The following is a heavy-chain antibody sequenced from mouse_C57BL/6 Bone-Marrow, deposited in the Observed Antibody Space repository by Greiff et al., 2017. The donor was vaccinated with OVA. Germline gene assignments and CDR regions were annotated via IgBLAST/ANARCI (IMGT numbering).Heavy chain of an antibody. V-gene: IGHV1-55*01. CDR1: GYTFTSYW. CDR3: ARFTIYYYGSSYLGD. J-gene: IGHJ4*01. D-gene: IGHD1-1*01. CDR2: LYPGSGST. Sequence: QVQLQQPGAELVKPGASVKMSCKASGYTFTSYWITWVKQRPGQGLEWIGVLYPGSGSTNYNEKFKSKATLTVDTSSSTAYMQLSSLTSEDSAVYYCARFTIYYYGSSYLGDWGHGTSVTVSS.